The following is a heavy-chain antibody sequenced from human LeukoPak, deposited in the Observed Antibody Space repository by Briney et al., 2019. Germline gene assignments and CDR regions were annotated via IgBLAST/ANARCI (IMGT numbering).Heavy chain of an antibody. CDR3: AKDMRIAAAGFDY. Sequence: GRSLRLSCAASGFTFGSYGMHWVRQAPGKGLEWVAVISYDGSNKYYADSVKGRFTISRDNSKNTLYLQMNSLRAEDTAVYYCAKDMRIAAAGFDYWGQGTLVTVSS. D-gene: IGHD6-13*01. CDR1: GFTFGSYG. CDR2: ISYDGSNK. V-gene: IGHV3-30*18. J-gene: IGHJ4*02.